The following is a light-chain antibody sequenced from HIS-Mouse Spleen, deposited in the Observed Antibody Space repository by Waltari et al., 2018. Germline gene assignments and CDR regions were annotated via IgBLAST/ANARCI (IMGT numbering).Light chain of an antibody. Sequence: QSALTQPASVSGSPGQSITISCTGTRSDVGGYTYVSWYQQHPGKAPKLMIYDVSNRPSGVSNRFSGSKSGNTASLTISGLQAEDEADYYCSSYTSSSTLFGGGTKLTVL. V-gene: IGLV2-14*03. CDR2: DVS. CDR3: SSYTSSSTL. CDR1: RSDVGGYTY. J-gene: IGLJ2*01.